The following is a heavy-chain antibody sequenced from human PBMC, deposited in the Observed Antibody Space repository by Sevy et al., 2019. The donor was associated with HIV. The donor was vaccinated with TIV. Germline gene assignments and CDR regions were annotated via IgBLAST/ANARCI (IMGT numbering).Heavy chain of an antibody. CDR2: ISGSGSTI. D-gene: IGHD4-17*01. CDR3: ARDHVKDGDLGDYYYYAMDV. J-gene: IGHJ6*02. CDR1: GFTFSDYY. Sequence: GGSPRLSCAASGFTFSDYYMSWIRQAPGKGLEWISYISGSGSTIYNADSVKGRFTISRYNAKNSLYLQMNSLRAEDTAVYYCARDHVKDGDLGDYYYYAMDVWGQGTTVTVSS. V-gene: IGHV3-11*01.